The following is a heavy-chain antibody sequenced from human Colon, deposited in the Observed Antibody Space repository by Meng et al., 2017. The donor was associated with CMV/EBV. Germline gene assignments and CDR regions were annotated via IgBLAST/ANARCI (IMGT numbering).Heavy chain of an antibody. CDR1: GFTFRNNW. J-gene: IGHJ3*01. CDR3: VREMWSNDV. CDR2: INGDGSIR. V-gene: IGHV3-74*03. Sequence: GESLKISCVPSGFTFRNNWMHWVRQAPGKGLVWVSRINGDGSIREYADSVKGRLTISRDNAKDTLYLQMNSLRAEDTAVYYCVREMWSNDVWGRGTMVT. D-gene: IGHD3-3*01.